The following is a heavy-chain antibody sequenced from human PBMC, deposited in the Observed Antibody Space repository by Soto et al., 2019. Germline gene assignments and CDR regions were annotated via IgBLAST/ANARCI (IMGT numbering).Heavy chain of an antibody. D-gene: IGHD3-10*01. CDR2: ISGPGATI. CDR1: GFTFSSYA. CDR3: AKMLTMVRGVTGLRDFDF. Sequence: EVQLLEAGGNLIQPGGSLRLSCAASGFTFSSYAMSWVRQAPGQGLEWLSAISGPGATIYYADSVEGRFTISRDNSKNTLYLQMNSLTAEDTAVYYCAKMLTMVRGVTGLRDFDFWGQGTLVTVSS. J-gene: IGHJ4*02. V-gene: IGHV3-23*01.